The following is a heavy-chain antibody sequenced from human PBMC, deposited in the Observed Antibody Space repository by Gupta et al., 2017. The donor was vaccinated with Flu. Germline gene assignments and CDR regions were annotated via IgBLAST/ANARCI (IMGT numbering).Heavy chain of an antibody. Sequence: EVQLLESGGGLVQPGGSLRLSCAASGFTFNRHDMTWLRQAPGKGLEWLSGMSTDGVTSDYADSVKGRFTTSRDNSKNTVYLQLTSLRAEDTAVYYCAKSKYTSGWYDYWGQGTLVTVSS. J-gene: IGHJ4*02. CDR1: GFTFNRHD. CDR3: AKSKYTSGWYDY. CDR2: MSTDGVTS. V-gene: IGHV3-23*01. D-gene: IGHD6-19*01.